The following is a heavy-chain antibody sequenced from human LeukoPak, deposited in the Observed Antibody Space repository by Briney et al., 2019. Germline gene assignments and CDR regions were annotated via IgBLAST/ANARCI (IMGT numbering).Heavy chain of an antibody. D-gene: IGHD2-8*01. J-gene: IGHJ1*01. CDR3: ARAATLVMLYGYFQH. CDR2: ISAYNGNT. CDR1: GGTLSNYA. V-gene: IGHV1-18*01. Sequence: ASVKVSCKASGGTLSNYAVSWVRQAPGQGLEWMGWISAYNGNTNYAQKLQGRVTMTTDTSTSTAYMELRSLRSDDTAVYYCARAATLVMLYGYFQHWGQGTLVTVSS.